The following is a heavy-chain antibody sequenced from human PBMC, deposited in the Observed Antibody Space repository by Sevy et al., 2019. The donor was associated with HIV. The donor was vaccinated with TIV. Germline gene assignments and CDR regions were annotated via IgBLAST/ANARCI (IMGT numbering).Heavy chain of an antibody. D-gene: IGHD3-16*01. V-gene: IGHV3-53*01. CDR3: VREDLVLGEDNYCGMDV. Sequence: GGSLRLSCAVSGFTVSDNYMNWVRQAPGKGLEWVSIIYIAGRTYYADSVRGRFTSSRDKAKNTLYLQMNSLRVEDTAVYYCVREDLVLGEDNYCGMDVWGQGTTVTVSS. CDR2: IYIAGRT. CDR1: GFTVSDNY. J-gene: IGHJ6*02.